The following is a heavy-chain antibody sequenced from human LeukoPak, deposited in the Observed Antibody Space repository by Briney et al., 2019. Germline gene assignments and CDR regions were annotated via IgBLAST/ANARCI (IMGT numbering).Heavy chain of an antibody. D-gene: IGHD3-10*01. J-gene: IGHJ1*01. CDR1: GGTFSSYA. CDR2: IIPILGIA. V-gene: IGHV1-69*04. CDR3: ARDGDTMVRGVTRAEYFQH. Sequence: AASVKVSCKASGGTFSSYAISWVRQAPGQGLEWMGRIIPILGIANYAQKFQGRVTITADKSTSTAYMELSSLRSEDTAVYYCARDGDTMVRGVTRAEYFQHWGQGTLVTVSS.